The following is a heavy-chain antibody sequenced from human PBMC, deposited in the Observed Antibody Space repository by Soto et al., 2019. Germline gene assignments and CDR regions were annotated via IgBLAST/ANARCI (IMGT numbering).Heavy chain of an antibody. J-gene: IGHJ4*02. Sequence: SETLSLTCTVSGGSISSYYWSWIRQPPGKGLEWIGYVHDSWGSHYNPSLKSRVAISLDTSKSQFSLKLTSVTATDTAVYFCAREGNLGRWIQPLDSWGRGTLVTVSS. D-gene: IGHD2-2*03. CDR2: VHDSWGS. CDR1: GGSISSYY. CDR3: AREGNLGRWIQPLDS. V-gene: IGHV4-59*12.